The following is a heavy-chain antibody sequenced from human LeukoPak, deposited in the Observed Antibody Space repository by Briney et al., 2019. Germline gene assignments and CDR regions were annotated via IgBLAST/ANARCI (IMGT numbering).Heavy chain of an antibody. V-gene: IGHV4-34*01. Sequence: PSETLSPTCAVYGGSFSGYYWSWIRQPPGKGLEWIGEINHSGSTNYNPSLKSRVTISVDTSKNQFSLKLSSVTAADTAVYYCARVRVLLWFGELLGSGDYFDYWGQGTLVTVSS. J-gene: IGHJ4*02. D-gene: IGHD3-10*01. CDR3: ARVRVLLWFGELLGSGDYFDY. CDR1: GGSFSGYY. CDR2: INHSGST.